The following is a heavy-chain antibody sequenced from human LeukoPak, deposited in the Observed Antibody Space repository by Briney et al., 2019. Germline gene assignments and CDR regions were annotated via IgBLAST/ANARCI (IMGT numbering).Heavy chain of an antibody. CDR1: GFTFSNYA. V-gene: IGHV3-30*07. D-gene: IGHD1-14*01. J-gene: IGHJ4*02. CDR2: ISYDGTNK. CDR3: ARNQRRLDY. Sequence: GGSLRLSCAASGFTFSNYAIHWVRQAPGKGLEWVAVISYDGTNKNYADSVKGRFTISRDNSKNTLYLQLNSLRAEDTAVYYCARNQRRLDYWGQGTLVTVSS.